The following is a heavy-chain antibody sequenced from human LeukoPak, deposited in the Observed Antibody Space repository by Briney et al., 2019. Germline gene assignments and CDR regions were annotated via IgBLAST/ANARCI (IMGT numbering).Heavy chain of an antibody. D-gene: IGHD6-19*01. J-gene: IGHJ4*02. CDR1: GYTFTSYY. V-gene: IGHV1-46*01. CDR2: INPNGGST. Sequence: ASVKVSCKASGYTFTSYYVHWVRQAPGQGLEWVGIINPNGGSTSYAQKFQGRVTVTRDTSTSTVYMELSSLRSEDTAVYYCARDSVSSGWYYFDYWGQGTLVTVSS. CDR3: ARDSVSSGWYYFDY.